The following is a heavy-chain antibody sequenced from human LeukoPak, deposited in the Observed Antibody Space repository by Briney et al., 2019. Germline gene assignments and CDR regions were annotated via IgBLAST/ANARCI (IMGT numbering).Heavy chain of an antibody. CDR1: GFTFDDYG. Sequence: GGSLRLSCAASGFTFDDYGMSWVRQAPGKGLEWVSGINWNGGSTGYADSVKGRFTISRDNAKNSLYLQMNSLRAEDTALYYCARDHSYVPTGGVVDYWGQGTLVTVSS. D-gene: IGHD3-16*01. V-gene: IGHV3-20*04. CDR3: ARDHSYVPTGGVVDY. CDR2: INWNGGST. J-gene: IGHJ4*02.